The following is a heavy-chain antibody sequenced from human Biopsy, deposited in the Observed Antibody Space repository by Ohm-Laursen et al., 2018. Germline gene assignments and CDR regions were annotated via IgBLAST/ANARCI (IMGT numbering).Heavy chain of an antibody. V-gene: IGHV3-9*01. Sequence: SLRLSCAASGFKFDDYGINWVRQVPGKGLEWVSRIRWNSGSIGYVDSVKGRFTISRDNAKNSLYLQMNSLKAEDTALYYCATGYYDIVASYHYDVFDFWGRGTLVTVSS. D-gene: IGHD3-9*01. CDR1: GFKFDDYG. J-gene: IGHJ3*01. CDR3: ATGYYDIVASYHYDVFDF. CDR2: IRWNSGSI.